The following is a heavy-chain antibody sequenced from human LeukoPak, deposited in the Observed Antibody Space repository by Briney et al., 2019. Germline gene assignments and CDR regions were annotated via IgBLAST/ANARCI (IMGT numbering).Heavy chain of an antibody. CDR3: ARYIVATIDDAFDI. CDR1: GGSISSYY. V-gene: IGHV4-59*01. Sequence: SETLSLTCTVSGGSISSYYWSWIRQPPGKGLEWIGYIYYSGSTNYNPSLKSRVTISVDTSKNQFSLKLSSVTAADTAVYYCARYIVATIDDAFDIWGQGTMVTVSS. CDR2: IYYSGST. D-gene: IGHD5-12*01. J-gene: IGHJ3*02.